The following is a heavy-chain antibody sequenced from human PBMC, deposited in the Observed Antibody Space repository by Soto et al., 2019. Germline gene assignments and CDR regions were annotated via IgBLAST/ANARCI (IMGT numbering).Heavy chain of an antibody. CDR3: AKVPYDFWSGVPAPYYMDV. D-gene: IGHD3-3*01. J-gene: IGHJ6*03. V-gene: IGHV3-23*01. Sequence: GGSLRLSCAAFGFTFRSYAMTWVRQAPGKGLEWVSGISGSGGSTYYADSAKGRFTISRDNSKNTLYRQLNSLRAEDTAAYYCAKVPYDFWSGVPAPYYMDVWGKGTTVTVSS. CDR2: ISGSGGST. CDR1: GFTFRSYA.